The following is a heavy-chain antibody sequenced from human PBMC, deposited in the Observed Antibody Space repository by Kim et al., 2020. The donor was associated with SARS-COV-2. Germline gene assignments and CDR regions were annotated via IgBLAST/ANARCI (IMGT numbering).Heavy chain of an antibody. D-gene: IGHD3-10*01. CDR3: ARGDLLLWFGESHYYGMDV. V-gene: IGHV3-13*01. J-gene: IGHJ6*02. Sequence: GRFTISRENAKNSLYLQMNSLRAGDTAVYYCARGDLLLWFGESHYYGMDVWGQGTTVTVSS.